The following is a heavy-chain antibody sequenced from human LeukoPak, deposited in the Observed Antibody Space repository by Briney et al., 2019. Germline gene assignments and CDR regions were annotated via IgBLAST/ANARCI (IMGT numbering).Heavy chain of an antibody. CDR1: GGTFSSYA. V-gene: IGHV1-69*13. CDR2: IIPIFGTA. CDR3: AQATGNSGIRPVDY. Sequence: EASVKVSCKASGGTFSSYAISWVRQAPGQGLEWMGGIIPIFGTANYAQKFQGRVTITADESTSTAYMELSSLRSEDTAVYYCAQATGNSGIRPVDYWGQGTLVTVSS. D-gene: IGHD4-23*01. J-gene: IGHJ4*02.